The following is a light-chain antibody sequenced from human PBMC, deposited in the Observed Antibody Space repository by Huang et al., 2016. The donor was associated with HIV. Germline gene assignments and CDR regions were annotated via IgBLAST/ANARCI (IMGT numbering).Light chain of an antibody. CDR2: WAS. Sequence: DIVMTQSPDSLAVSLGERATINCKSSQSVLYSSNNKNYLSWSQQKPGQPPKLRIYWASTRESGVPDRFSGSGSGTDFTLTISSLQAEDVAVYYCQQYYSTPQGTFGQGTKLEIK. CDR1: QSVLYSSNNKNY. V-gene: IGKV4-1*01. J-gene: IGKJ2*02. CDR3: QQYYSTPQGT.